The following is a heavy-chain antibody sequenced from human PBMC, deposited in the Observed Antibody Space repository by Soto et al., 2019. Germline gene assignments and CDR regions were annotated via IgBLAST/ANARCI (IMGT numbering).Heavy chain of an antibody. CDR3: ATSRITMVRGVSDYYMDV. CDR2: FDPEDGET. J-gene: IGHJ6*03. V-gene: IGHV1-24*01. Sequence: ASVKVSCKVSGYTLTELSMHWVRQAPGKGLEWMGGFDPEDGETIYAQKFQGRVTVTEDTSTDTAYMELSSLRSEDTAVYYCATSRITMVRGVSDYYMDVWGKGTTVTVSS. CDR1: GYTLTELS. D-gene: IGHD3-10*01.